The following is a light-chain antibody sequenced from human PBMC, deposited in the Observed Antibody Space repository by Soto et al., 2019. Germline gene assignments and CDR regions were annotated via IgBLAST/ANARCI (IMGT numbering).Light chain of an antibody. CDR3: SSYAGTNNVV. CDR2: EVS. CDR1: SSDVGGFNY. Sequence: QSVLTQPPSASGSPGQSVTISCTGTSSDVGGFNYVSWYQQHPGKAPKLMIYEVSKRPSGVPDRFSGSKSGNTASLTVSGLQAEDGADYYCSSYAGTNNVVFSGGTKLTVL. V-gene: IGLV2-8*01. J-gene: IGLJ2*01.